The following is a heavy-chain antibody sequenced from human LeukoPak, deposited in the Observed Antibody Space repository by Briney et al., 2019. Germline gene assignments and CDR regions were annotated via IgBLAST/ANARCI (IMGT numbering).Heavy chain of an antibody. Sequence: GGSLRLSCAASGFTFSSYAMSWVRQAPGKGLEWVSAISGSSGSTYYADSVKGRFTISRDNSKNTLYLQMNSLRAEDTAVYYCAKSNYYDSSGPTIDYWGQGTLVTVSS. V-gene: IGHV3-23*01. CDR1: GFTFSSYA. D-gene: IGHD3-22*01. J-gene: IGHJ4*02. CDR2: ISGSSGST. CDR3: AKSNYYDSSGPTIDY.